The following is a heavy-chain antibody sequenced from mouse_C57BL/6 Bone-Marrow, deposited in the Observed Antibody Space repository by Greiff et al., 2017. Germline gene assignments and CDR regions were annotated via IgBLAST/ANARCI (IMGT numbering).Heavy chain of an antibody. CDR2: INPGSGGT. CDR3: AIFITTVVPFAY. Sequence: SGAELVRPGTSVKVSCKASGYAFTNYLIEWVKQRPGQGLEWIGVINPGSGGTNYNEKFKGKATLTADKSSSTAYMQLSSLTSEDSAVYFCAIFITTVVPFAYWGQGTLVTVSA. V-gene: IGHV1-54*01. D-gene: IGHD1-1*01. J-gene: IGHJ3*01. CDR1: GYAFTNYL.